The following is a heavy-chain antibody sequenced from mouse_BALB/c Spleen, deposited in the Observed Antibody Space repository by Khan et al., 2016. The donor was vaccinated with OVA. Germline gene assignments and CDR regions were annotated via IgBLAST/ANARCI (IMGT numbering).Heavy chain of an antibody. V-gene: IGHV3-2*02. J-gene: IGHJ3*01. CDR3: ARGRAY. CDR1: DYSITSDYA. CDR2: INYSGRT. D-gene: IGHD3-3*01. Sequence: EVKLLESGPGLVKPSQSLSLTCTVTDYSITSDYAWNWIRQFPGNKLEWMGYINYSGRTSYSPSLKRRISITRYTSKNQFFLQLNSVTTEDTATYFCARGRAYWGQGTLVTVSA.